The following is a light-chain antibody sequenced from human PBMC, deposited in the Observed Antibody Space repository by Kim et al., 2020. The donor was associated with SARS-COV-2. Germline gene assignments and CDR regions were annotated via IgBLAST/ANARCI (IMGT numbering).Light chain of an antibody. Sequence: SYELTQSPSVSVAPGKTARITCGGNNIGSKSVHWYQQKPGQAPVLVIYYDSDRPSGIPERFSGSNSGNTATLTISRVEAGDEADYYCQVWDSSRVFGGGT. V-gene: IGLV3-21*04. CDR2: YDS. CDR1: NIGSKS. J-gene: IGLJ3*02. CDR3: QVWDSSRV.